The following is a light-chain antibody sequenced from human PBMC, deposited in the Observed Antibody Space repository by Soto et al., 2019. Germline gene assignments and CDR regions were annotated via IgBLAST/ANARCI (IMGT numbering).Light chain of an antibody. V-gene: IGKV1-5*03. CDR1: QSINSW. CDR3: QQYNGLIT. Sequence: DIQMTQSPSTLSASLGDRVTITCRASQSINSWLAWYQQKPGKAPNLLIYKASTLKSGVPSRFSGSGSGTEFTLTISSLQPDDFATYYCQQYNGLITFGQGTRLEIK. CDR2: KAS. J-gene: IGKJ5*01.